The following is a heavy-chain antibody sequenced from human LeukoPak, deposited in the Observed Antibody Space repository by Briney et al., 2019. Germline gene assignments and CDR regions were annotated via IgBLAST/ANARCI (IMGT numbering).Heavy chain of an antibody. D-gene: IGHD4-17*01. CDR3: ATDYGDKSAYYYGMDV. V-gene: IGHV3-66*01. Sequence: GGSLRLSCAASGFTFSSYGMHWVRQAPGKGLEWVSVIYSGGSTYYADSVKGRFTISRDNSKNTLYLQMNSLRAEDTAVYYCATDYGDKSAYYYGMDVWGQGTTVTVSS. CDR1: GFTFSSYG. CDR2: IYSGGST. J-gene: IGHJ6*02.